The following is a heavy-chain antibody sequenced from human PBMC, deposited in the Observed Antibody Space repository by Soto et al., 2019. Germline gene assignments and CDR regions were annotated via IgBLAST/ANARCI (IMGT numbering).Heavy chain of an antibody. Sequence: SETLSLTCTLSGGSTSGYYWSWIRQPPGKGLEWIGYVYHTGSTNYNPSLRSRVTISLDMSKNQFSLKLSSVTAADTAVYYCARNLGSGSFYRFDFWGQGTLATVSS. CDR2: VYHTGST. CDR3: ARNLGSGSFYRFDF. J-gene: IGHJ4*02. CDR1: GGSTSGYY. D-gene: IGHD3-10*01. V-gene: IGHV4-59*01.